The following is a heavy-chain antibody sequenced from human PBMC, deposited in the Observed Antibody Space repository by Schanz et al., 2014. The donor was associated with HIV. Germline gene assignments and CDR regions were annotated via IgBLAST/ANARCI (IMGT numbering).Heavy chain of an antibody. CDR1: GFAVSGNY. J-gene: IGHJ6*02. D-gene: IGHD3-22*01. V-gene: IGHV3-53*01. CDR3: RAWLLGDHMDV. CDR2: LYNGGDT. Sequence: EVQLVESGGGLIQPGGSRRLSCAASGFAVSGNYMSWVRQAPGKGLEWVSTLYNGGDTYYADSVKGRFTISRDNSKNTLILQMNSLRVEDTAVYYCRAWLLGDHMDVWGQGTTVAVSS.